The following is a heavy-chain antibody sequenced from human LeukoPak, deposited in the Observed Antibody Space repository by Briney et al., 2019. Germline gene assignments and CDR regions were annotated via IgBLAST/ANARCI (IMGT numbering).Heavy chain of an antibody. Sequence: PGGSLRLSCAASGFTFSSYAMHWVRQAPGKGLEWVAVISYDGSNKYYADSVKGRFTISRDNSKNTLYLQMNSLRAEDTAVYYCARGYDFWSGYWLDYWGQGTLVTVSS. CDR2: ISYDGSNK. CDR1: GFTFSSYA. D-gene: IGHD3-3*01. CDR3: ARGYDFWSGYWLDY. J-gene: IGHJ4*02. V-gene: IGHV3-30*04.